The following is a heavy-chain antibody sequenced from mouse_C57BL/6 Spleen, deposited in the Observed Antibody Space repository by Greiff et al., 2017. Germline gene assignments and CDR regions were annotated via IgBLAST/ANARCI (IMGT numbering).Heavy chain of an antibody. Sequence: EVKLLESGGGLVQPGGSLSLSCAASGFTFTDYYMSWVRQPPGKALEWVGFIRNKANGYTTEYSASVKGRFTISRDNSQSILYLQMNGLRAEDRATYYCAKGPRYFDVWGTGTTVTVSS. J-gene: IGHJ1*03. V-gene: IGHV7-3*03. CDR1: GFTFTDYY. CDR3: AKGPRYFDV. CDR2: IRNKANGYTT.